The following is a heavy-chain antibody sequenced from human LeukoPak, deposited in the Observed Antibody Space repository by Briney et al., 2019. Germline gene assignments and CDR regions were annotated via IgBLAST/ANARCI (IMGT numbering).Heavy chain of an antibody. CDR1: GYTFTGYY. V-gene: IGHV1-2*04. J-gene: IGHJ4*02. CDR2: INPNSGGT. CDR3: ARSDTIFGVVEGDYFDY. Sequence: ASVKVSCKASGYTFTGYYMHWVRQAPGQGLEWMGWINPNSGGTNYAQKFQGWVTMTRDTSISTAYMELSRLRSDDTAVYYCARSDTIFGVVEGDYFDYWGQGTLVTVSS. D-gene: IGHD3-3*01.